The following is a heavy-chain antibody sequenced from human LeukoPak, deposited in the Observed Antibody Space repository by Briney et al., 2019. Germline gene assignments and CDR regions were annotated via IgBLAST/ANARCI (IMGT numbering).Heavy chain of an antibody. Sequence: ASVKVSCKASGYTFTSYGISWVRQAPGQGLEWMGWISAYNGNTNYAQKLQGRVTMTTDTSTSTAYMELRSLRSDDTAVYYCARGVGLRYSGYEFDYWGQGTLVTVSS. D-gene: IGHD5-12*01. V-gene: IGHV1-18*01. CDR1: GYTFTSYG. CDR3: ARGVGLRYSGYEFDY. J-gene: IGHJ4*02. CDR2: ISAYNGNT.